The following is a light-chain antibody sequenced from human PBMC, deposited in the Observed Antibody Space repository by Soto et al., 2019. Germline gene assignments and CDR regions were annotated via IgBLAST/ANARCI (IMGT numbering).Light chain of an antibody. V-gene: IGLV2-14*01. CDR2: EVS. CDR1: SSDVGAYRY. Sequence: QSALTQPASVSGSPGQSITISCTGSSSDVGAYRYVSWFQQHPGRAPKLIIYEVSNRPSGVSDRFSGSKSGNTASLTISGLKAEDEADYHCSSYTTTTAWVFDGGTKLTV. J-gene: IGLJ3*02. CDR3: SSYTTTTAWV.